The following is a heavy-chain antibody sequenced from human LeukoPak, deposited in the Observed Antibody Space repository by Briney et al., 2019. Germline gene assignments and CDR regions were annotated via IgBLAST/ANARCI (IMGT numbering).Heavy chain of an antibody. CDR3: ARSPYLSGENYHYGKDG. J-gene: IGHJ6*02. Sequence: GASVKVSCKASGGTFSSYAISWVRQAPGQGLEWMGGIIPIFGTANYAQKFQGRVTITADESTSIAYMELSSLRSEDTAVYYCARSPYLSGENYHYGKDGRGQGTTVTVSS. D-gene: IGHD2-21*01. CDR2: IIPIFGTA. CDR1: GGTFSSYA. V-gene: IGHV1-69*13.